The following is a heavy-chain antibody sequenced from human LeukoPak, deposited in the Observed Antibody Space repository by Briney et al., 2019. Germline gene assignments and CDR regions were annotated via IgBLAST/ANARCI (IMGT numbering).Heavy chain of an antibody. V-gene: IGHV1-69*04. CDR3: ARVPTYYYGSGSSKDYYYGMDV. Sequence: ASVKVSCKASGGTFSSYAISWVRQAPGQGLEWMGRIIPILGIANYAQKFQGRVTITADKSTSTAYMELSSLRSEDTAVCYCARVPTYYYGSGSSKDYYYGMDVWGQGTTVTVSS. CDR2: IIPILGIA. D-gene: IGHD3-10*01. J-gene: IGHJ6*02. CDR1: GGTFSSYA.